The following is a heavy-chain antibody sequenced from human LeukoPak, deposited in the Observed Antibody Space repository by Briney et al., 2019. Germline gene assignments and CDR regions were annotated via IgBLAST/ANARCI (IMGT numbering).Heavy chain of an antibody. J-gene: IGHJ4*02. Sequence: PSETLSLTCTVSGGSISSYYWSWIRQPAGKGLEWIGRIYTSGSTNYNPSLKSRVTMSVDTSKNQFSLKLSSVTVADTAVYYCARTLRDGYNLGYFDYWGQGTLVTVSS. CDR2: IYTSGST. CDR1: GGSISSYY. CDR3: ARTLRDGYNLGYFDY. V-gene: IGHV4-4*07. D-gene: IGHD5-24*01.